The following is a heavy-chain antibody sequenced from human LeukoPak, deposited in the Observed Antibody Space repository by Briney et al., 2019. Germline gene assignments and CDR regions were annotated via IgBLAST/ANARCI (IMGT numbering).Heavy chain of an antibody. J-gene: IGHJ4*02. Sequence: GGSLRLSCAASGFTFSSYAMHWVRQAPGKGLEWVSIISSGGSYEYYADSVKGRFTISRGNSKNTLHLQLNSLRAEDTAVYYCARDSTYYYASGSSGPHYFDNWGQGTLVTVSS. CDR3: ARDSTYYYASGSSGPHYFDN. D-gene: IGHD3-10*01. CDR1: GFTFSSYA. V-gene: IGHV3-30*01. CDR2: ISSGGSYE.